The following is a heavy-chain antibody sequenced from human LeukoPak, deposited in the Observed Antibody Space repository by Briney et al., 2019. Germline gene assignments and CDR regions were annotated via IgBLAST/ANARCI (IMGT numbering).Heavy chain of an antibody. CDR3: AQDWPNDDSGIDF. D-gene: IGHD1-26*01. CDR1: GFPFSSYA. V-gene: IGHV3-23*01. Sequence: PGGSLRLSCAASGFPFSSYAMTWVRLSPGKGLEWVSSIRPGADKTYYADSVRGRFTLSRDNSKNMVYLQMNGLRAGDTALYYCAQDWPNDDSGIDFWGQGTLVTVS. CDR2: IRPGADKT. J-gene: IGHJ4*02.